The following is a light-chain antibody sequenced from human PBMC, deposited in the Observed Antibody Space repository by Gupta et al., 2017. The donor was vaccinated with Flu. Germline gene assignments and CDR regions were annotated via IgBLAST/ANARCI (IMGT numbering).Light chain of an antibody. CDR3: CSYSGSATLL. V-gene: IGLV2-11*01. J-gene: IGLJ3*02. CDR1: NSNIGAYNY. CDR2: DVS. Sequence: PRSVSGSPGQSVAISCTGTNSNIGAYNYVSWYQQHPGKAPKLIICDVSKRPSGVPDRFSGSKSGNTASLTISGPQAEDEADYFCCSYSGSATLLFGGGTKLTVL.